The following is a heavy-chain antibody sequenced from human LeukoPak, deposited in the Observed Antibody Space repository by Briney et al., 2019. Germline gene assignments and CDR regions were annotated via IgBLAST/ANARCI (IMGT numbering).Heavy chain of an antibody. CDR3: ARGAAAAVYYYYYYYMDV. CDR1: GGSISSHY. D-gene: IGHD6-13*01. CDR2: IYYSGST. Sequence: SSETLSLTCTVSGGSISSHYWSWIRQPPGKGLEWIGYIYYSGSTNYNPSLKSRVTISADTSKNQFSLKLSSVTAADTAVYYCARGAAAAVYYYYYYYMDVWGKGTTVTVSS. V-gene: IGHV4-59*11. J-gene: IGHJ6*03.